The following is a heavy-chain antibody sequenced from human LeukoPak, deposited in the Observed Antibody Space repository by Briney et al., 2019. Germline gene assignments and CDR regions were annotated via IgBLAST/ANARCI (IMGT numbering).Heavy chain of an antibody. CDR3: ARGWFGEFNFDY. J-gene: IGHJ4*02. V-gene: IGHV4-31*03. CDR1: GGSISSGGYY. CDR2: IYYSGST. D-gene: IGHD3-10*01. Sequence: PSETLSLTCTVSGGSISSGGYYWSWIRQHPGKGLEWIGYIYYSGSTYYNPSLKSRVTISVDTSKNQFSLKLSSVTAADTVVYYCARGWFGEFNFDYWGQGTLATVSS.